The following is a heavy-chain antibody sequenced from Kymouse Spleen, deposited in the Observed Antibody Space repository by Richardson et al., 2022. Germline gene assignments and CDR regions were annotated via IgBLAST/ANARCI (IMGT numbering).Heavy chain of an antibody. CDR1: GYTFTSYG. Sequence: QVQLVQSGAEVKKPGASVKVSCKASGYTFTSYGISWVRQAPGQGLEWMGWISAYNGNTNYAQKLQGRVTMTTDTSTSTAYMELRSLRSDDTAVYYCARQRSIAAAVYYYYYGMDVWGQGTTVTVSS. J-gene: IGHJ6*02. CDR2: ISAYNGNT. V-gene: IGHV1-18*01. CDR3: ARQRSIAAAVYYYYYGMDV. D-gene: IGHD6-13*01.